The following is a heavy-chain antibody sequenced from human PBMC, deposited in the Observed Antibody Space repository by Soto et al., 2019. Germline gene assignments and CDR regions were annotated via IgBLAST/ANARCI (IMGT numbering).Heavy chain of an antibody. J-gene: IGHJ4*02. D-gene: IGHD2-21*02. V-gene: IGHV3-23*01. CDR2: ISGSGEIT. CDR1: GFTFSNYA. CDR3: TTWLTAHFDY. Sequence: GGSLRLSCAASGFTFSNYAMNWVRQAPGKGLDWVSTISGSGEITYYADSVRGRFTLSRDYSRNILFLQMDSLRADDTALYYCTTWLTAHFDYWGRGTQVTVSS.